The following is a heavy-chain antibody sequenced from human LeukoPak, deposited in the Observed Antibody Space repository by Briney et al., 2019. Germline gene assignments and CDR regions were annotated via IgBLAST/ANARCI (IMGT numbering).Heavy chain of an antibody. CDR3: ARGPFGIAAAAPFDY. CDR2: INHSGST. J-gene: IGHJ4*02. D-gene: IGHD6-13*01. CDR1: GGSFSGYY. V-gene: IGHV4-34*01. Sequence: SETLSLTCAVYGGSFSGYYWSWIRQPPGKGLEWIGEINHSGSTNYNPSLKSRVTISVDTSKNQFSLKLSSVTAADTAVYYCARGPFGIAAAAPFDYWGQGTLVTVSS.